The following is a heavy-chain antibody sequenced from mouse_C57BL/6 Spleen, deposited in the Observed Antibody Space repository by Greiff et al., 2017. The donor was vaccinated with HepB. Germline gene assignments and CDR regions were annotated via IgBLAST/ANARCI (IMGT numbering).Heavy chain of an antibody. D-gene: IGHD1-1*01. Sequence: QVQLQQSGAELVRPGASVTLSCKASGYTFTDYEMHWVKQTPVHGLEWIGAIDPETGGTAYNQKFKGKAILTADKSSSTAYMELRSLTSEDSAVYYCTKVYGSSPWYFDVWGTGTTVTVSS. CDR1: GYTFTDYE. V-gene: IGHV1-15*01. CDR3: TKVYGSSPWYFDV. CDR2: IDPETGGT. J-gene: IGHJ1*03.